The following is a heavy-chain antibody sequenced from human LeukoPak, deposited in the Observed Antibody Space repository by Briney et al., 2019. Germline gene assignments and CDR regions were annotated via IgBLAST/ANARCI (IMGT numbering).Heavy chain of an antibody. Sequence: QPGGSLRLSCAASRFTFDDYAMHWVRQAPGKGLEWVSGISWNSGSIGYADSVKGRFTISRDNAKNSLYLQMNSLRAEDTAVYYCARGAGDTAMAEYYFDYWGQGTLVTVSS. J-gene: IGHJ4*02. V-gene: IGHV3-9*01. D-gene: IGHD5-18*01. CDR3: ARGAGDTAMAEYYFDY. CDR1: RFTFDDYA. CDR2: ISWNSGSI.